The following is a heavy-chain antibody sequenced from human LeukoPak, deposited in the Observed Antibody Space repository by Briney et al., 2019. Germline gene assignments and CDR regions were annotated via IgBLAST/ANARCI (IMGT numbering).Heavy chain of an antibody. D-gene: IGHD3-22*01. V-gene: IGHV4-34*01. J-gene: IGHJ4*02. CDR3: ARTTYYYDGSGYYGFDY. CDR2: INHSGST. Sequence: NPSETLSLTCAVYGGSFSGYYWSWIRQPPGKGLEWIGEINHSGSTNYNPSLKSRVTISVGTSKNQFSLKLSSVTAADTAVYYCARTTYYYDGSGYYGFDYWGQGTLVTVSS. CDR1: GGSFSGYY.